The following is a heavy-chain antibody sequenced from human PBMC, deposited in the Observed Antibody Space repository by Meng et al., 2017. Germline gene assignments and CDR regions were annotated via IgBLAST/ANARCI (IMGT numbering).Heavy chain of an antibody. D-gene: IGHD2-21*02. CDR1: GGTFSSYA. CDR3: AREGPCGGDCSGFDY. Sequence: QGQRVRSGAEVKKPGSSVKVSCKASGGTFSSYAISWVRQAPGQGLEWMGGIIPIFGTANYAQKFQGRVTITADESTSTAYMELSSLRSEDTAVYYCAREGPCGGDCSGFDYWGQGTLVTVSS. V-gene: IGHV1-69*01. J-gene: IGHJ4*02. CDR2: IIPIFGTA.